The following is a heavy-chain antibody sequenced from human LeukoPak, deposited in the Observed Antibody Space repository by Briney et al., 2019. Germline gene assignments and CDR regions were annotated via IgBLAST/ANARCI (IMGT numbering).Heavy chain of an antibody. CDR3: ARESNYLMAIDI. Sequence: GGSLRLSCAASGFTFSSYWMSWVRQAPGKGLEWVANIKQDGNEKYYVDSVKGRFTISRDNAQNSLYLQMNSLRAEDTAVYYCARESNYLMAIDIWGQGTMVTVSS. D-gene: IGHD3-10*01. V-gene: IGHV3-7*01. J-gene: IGHJ3*02. CDR1: GFTFSSYW. CDR2: IKQDGNEK.